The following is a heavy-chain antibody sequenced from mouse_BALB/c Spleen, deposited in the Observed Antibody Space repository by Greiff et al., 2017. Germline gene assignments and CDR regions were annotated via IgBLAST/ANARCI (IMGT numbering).Heavy chain of an antibody. V-gene: IGHV1-54*01. Sequence: QVQLQQSGAELVRPGTSVKVSSKASGYAFTNYLIEWVKQRPGQGLEWIGVINPGSGGTNYNEKFKGKATLTADKSSSTAYMQLSSLTSDDSAVYSWQRRGYGYGFFAYGGKGTLVTASA. D-gene: IGHD1-2*01. CDR1: GYAFTNYL. CDR3: QRRGYGYGFFAY. J-gene: IGHJ3*01. CDR2: INPGSGGT.